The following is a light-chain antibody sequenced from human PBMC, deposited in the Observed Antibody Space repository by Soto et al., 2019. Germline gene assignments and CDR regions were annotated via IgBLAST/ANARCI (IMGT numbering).Light chain of an antibody. CDR3: QQYGRSPH. J-gene: IGKJ3*01. CDR1: QRVSRN. CDR2: DAS. Sequence: EIVMTQSPATLSVSPGERATLSCRASQRVSRNLAWYQQKPGQAPRLLIYDASTRATGIPDRFSGSGSETEFTLTISSLQSEDYAIYYCQQYGRSPHFGPGTKVDIK. V-gene: IGKV3-15*01.